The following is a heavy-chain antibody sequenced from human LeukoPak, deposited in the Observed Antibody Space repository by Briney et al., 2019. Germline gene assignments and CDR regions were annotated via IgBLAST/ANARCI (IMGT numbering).Heavy chain of an antibody. CDR1: GGSISSYY. CDR3: ARESIAVAGFDY. D-gene: IGHD6-19*01. Sequence: SETLSLTCTVSGGSISSYYWSWLRQPPGQGLEWFGYIYYSGRTNYNPSLKRRVTISVDTSKNQFSLKLSFVTAADTAVYYCARESIAVAGFDYWGQGTLVTVSS. J-gene: IGHJ4*02. CDR2: IYYSGRT. V-gene: IGHV4-59*12.